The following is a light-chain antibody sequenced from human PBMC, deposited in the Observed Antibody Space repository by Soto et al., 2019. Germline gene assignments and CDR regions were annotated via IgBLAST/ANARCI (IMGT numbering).Light chain of an antibody. CDR2: AAS. CDR3: QQSYSTPRFT. J-gene: IGKJ3*01. V-gene: IGKV1-39*01. CDR1: QSISSY. Sequence: DIQMTQSPSSLSASVGDRVTITCRASQSISSYLKWYQQKPGKAPKLLIYAASSLQSGVASRFSGSGAGTDFTLPISSLQHEDVATYYCQQSYSTPRFTFGPGTKVDIK.